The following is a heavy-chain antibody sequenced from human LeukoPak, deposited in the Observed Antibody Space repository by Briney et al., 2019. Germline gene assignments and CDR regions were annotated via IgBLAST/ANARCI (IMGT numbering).Heavy chain of an antibody. D-gene: IGHD3-10*01. CDR1: GFTFSNYS. CDR2: ISSSSSHM. Sequence: PGGSLRLSCAASGFTFSNYSMNWVRQAPGKGLEWVSSISSSSSHMHYADSVKGRFTISRDNAKNLLYLQMNSLRPEDTAVFYCAREDQTISGSVIYSWGQGTLVTVSS. V-gene: IGHV3-21*01. CDR3: AREDQTISGSVIYS. J-gene: IGHJ4*02.